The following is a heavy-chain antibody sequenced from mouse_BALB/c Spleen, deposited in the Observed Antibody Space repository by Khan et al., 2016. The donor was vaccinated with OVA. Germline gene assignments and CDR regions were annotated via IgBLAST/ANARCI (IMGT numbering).Heavy chain of an antibody. J-gene: IGHJ2*01. Sequence: QVQLQQSGPGLVQPSQSLSITCTVSGFSLTNYGVHWVRQSPGKGLEWLGVIWSSGITDYNATFMSRLSISRDISKSQVFFKMNSLQADDTGIYYWARNRNGYFDYWGQDTTLTGSS. CDR1: GFSLTNYG. CDR2: IWSSGIT. CDR3: ARNRNGYFDY. D-gene: IGHD1-1*02. V-gene: IGHV2-2*01.